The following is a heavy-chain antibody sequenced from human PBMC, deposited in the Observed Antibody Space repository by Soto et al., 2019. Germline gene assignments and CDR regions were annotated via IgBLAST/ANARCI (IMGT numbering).Heavy chain of an antibody. V-gene: IGHV3-53*01. D-gene: IGHD5-18*01. CDR1: GLPIRSNY. J-gene: IGHJ4*01. CDR2: IYSGGST. Sequence: PGGALRLSCAASGLPIRSNYLLLGSPAPGKGLEWGSVIYSGGSTYYADSVKGRFTISRDNSKNTLYLQMNSLRAEDTAVYYCARDSYGYGMGFDYWGHGTLVTVSS. CDR3: ARDSYGYGMGFDY.